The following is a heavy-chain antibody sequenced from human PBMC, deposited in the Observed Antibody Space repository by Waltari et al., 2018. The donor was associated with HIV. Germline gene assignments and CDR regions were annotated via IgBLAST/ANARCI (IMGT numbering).Heavy chain of an antibody. CDR1: GGSISSYY. CDR3: ARDKVVVVPAAIEGYYYYYGMDV. D-gene: IGHD2-2*02. J-gene: IGHJ6*02. V-gene: IGHV4-59*01. Sequence: QVQLQESGPGLVKPSETLSLTCTVSGGSISSYYWSWIRQPPGKGLERIGYIYYSGSTNYNPSLKSRVTISVDTSKNQFSLKLSSVTAADTAVYYCARDKVVVVPAAIEGYYYYYGMDVWGQGTTVTVSS. CDR2: IYYSGST.